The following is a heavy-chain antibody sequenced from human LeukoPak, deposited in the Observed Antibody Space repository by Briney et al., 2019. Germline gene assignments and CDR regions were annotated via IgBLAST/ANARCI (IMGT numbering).Heavy chain of an antibody. J-gene: IGHJ4*02. D-gene: IGHD6-13*01. CDR2: ISYDGSNK. CDR1: GFTFSSYG. Sequence: QPGRSLRLSCAASGFTFSSYGMHWVRQAPGKGLEWVAVISYDGSNKYYADSVKGRFTISRDNSKNTLYLQMNSLRAGDTAVYYCAKEGGSLNKPGYSSSWGDYWGQGTLVTVSS. CDR3: AKEGGSLNKPGYSSSWGDY. V-gene: IGHV3-30*18.